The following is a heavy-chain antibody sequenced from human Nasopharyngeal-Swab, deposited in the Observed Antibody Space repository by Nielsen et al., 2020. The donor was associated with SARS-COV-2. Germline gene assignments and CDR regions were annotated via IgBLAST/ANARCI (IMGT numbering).Heavy chain of an antibody. CDR2: IKSKTDGDTT. CDR3: TTESRVRGVPYYYGMDV. CDR1: GFTFGGYA. J-gene: IGHJ6*02. V-gene: IGHV3-15*01. Sequence: GESLKISCAASGFTFGGYAMNWVRQAPGKGLEWVGRIKSKTDGDTTVYAAPVKGRFTILRDDSKNTLYLQMNSLKTEDTAVYYCTTESRVRGVPYYYGMDVWGQGTTVTVSS. D-gene: IGHD3-10*01.